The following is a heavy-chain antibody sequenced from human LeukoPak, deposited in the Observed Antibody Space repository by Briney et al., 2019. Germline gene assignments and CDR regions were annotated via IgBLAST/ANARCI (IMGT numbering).Heavy chain of an antibody. D-gene: IGHD6-19*01. CDR2: FDPEDGET. CDR3: ATAGAVAGTRFLDY. Sequence: GASVKVSCKASGYTFTSYYMHWLRQAPGQGLEWMGGFDPEDGETIYAQKFQGRVTMTEDTSTDTAYMELSSLRSEDTAVYYCATAGAVAGTRFLDYWGQGTLVTVSS. V-gene: IGHV1-24*01. J-gene: IGHJ4*02. CDR1: GYTFTSYY.